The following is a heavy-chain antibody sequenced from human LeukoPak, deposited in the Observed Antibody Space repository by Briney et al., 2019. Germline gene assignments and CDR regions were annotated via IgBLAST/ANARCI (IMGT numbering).Heavy chain of an antibody. CDR2: ISSSSSYI. D-gene: IGHD2-2*01. CDR3: ARVCSSTSCYRGLGGFDH. Sequence: TPGGSLRLSCAASGFTFSSYSMNWVRQAPGKGLEGVSSISSSSSYIYYADSVKGRFTISRDNAKNSLYLQMNSLRAEDTAVYYCARVCSSTSCYRGLGGFDHWGQGTLVTVSS. CDR1: GFTFSSYS. J-gene: IGHJ4*02. V-gene: IGHV3-21*01.